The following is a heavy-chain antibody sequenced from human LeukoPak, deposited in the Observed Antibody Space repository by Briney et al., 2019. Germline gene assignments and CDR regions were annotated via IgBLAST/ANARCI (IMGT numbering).Heavy chain of an antibody. CDR1: GFTFDDYA. D-gene: IGHD2-2*01. CDR2: ISWNSGSI. Sequence: GGSLRLSCAVSGFTFDDYAMYWVRQAPGKGLEWVSGISWNSGSIAYADSVKGRFTISRDNAKNSLYLQMNSLRAEDTAMYYCAKGYCSSTSCLWIYWGQGTLVTVSS. CDR3: AKGYCSSTSCLWIY. J-gene: IGHJ4*02. V-gene: IGHV3-9*01.